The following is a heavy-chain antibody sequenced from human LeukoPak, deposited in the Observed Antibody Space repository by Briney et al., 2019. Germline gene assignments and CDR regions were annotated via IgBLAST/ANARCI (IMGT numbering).Heavy chain of an antibody. CDR1: GFTFSSYA. V-gene: IGHV3-23*01. CDR3: AGYYSSGYYYFDY. Sequence: PGGPLRLSCAASGFTFSSYAMSWVRQAPGKGLEGVSAISGSGCSTCYADSVKGRFTMSRDNSKNTLYLQMNSLRAEDTAVYYCAGYYSSGYYYFDYWGQGTLVTVSS. D-gene: IGHD3-22*01. J-gene: IGHJ4*02. CDR2: ISGSGCST.